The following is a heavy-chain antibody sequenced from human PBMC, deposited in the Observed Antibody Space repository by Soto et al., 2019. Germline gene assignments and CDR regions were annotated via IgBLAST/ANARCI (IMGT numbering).Heavy chain of an antibody. CDR2: MNPNSGNT. CDR1: GYTFTSYD. Sequence: QVQLVQSGAEVKKPGASVKVSCKASGYTFTSYDINWVRQATGQGLEWMGWMNPNSGNTGYAQKFQGRVTMTRNTTISTADRELGRQRSEDTAVYYCAREKSSDGMDVWGQGTTVAVSS. CDR3: AREKSSDGMDV. D-gene: IGHD1-26*01. V-gene: IGHV1-8*01. J-gene: IGHJ6*02.